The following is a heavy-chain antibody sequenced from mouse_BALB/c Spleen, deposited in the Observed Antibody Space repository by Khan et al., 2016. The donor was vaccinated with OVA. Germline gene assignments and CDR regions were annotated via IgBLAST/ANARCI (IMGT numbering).Heavy chain of an antibody. D-gene: IGHD2-10*01. J-gene: IGHJ4*01. CDR3: ARQPYYHYNIMDY. Sequence: QVQLKESGPGLAAPSQRLSITCTISGFSLTNYGVHWVRQPPGRGLEWLVVIWSDGTTTYNSALKSRLTITKDNSQSQVFLKMNSLQTDDTAIYFCARQPYYHYNIMDYWGQGTSVTVSS. V-gene: IGHV2-6-1*01. CDR2: IWSDGTT. CDR1: GFSLTNYG.